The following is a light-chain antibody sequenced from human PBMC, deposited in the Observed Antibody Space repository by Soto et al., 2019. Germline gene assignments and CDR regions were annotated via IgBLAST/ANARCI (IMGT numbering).Light chain of an antibody. CDR1: QGIAAW. CDR3: QKYHGAPA. Sequence: DIQMTQSPPTLSASVGDRVTITCRASQGIAAWLAWYQQKPGKPPKLLIYKASSLENGVPSRFSGSGSGTDFTLTISSLQPEDVATYYCQKYHGAPAFGQGTRLEIK. J-gene: IGKJ5*01. CDR2: KAS. V-gene: IGKV1-5*03.